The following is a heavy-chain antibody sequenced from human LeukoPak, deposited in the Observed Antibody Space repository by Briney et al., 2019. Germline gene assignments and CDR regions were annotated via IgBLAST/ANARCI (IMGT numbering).Heavy chain of an antibody. CDR3: ARDEKIVGASGQDY. V-gene: IGHV3-74*01. D-gene: IGHD1-26*01. CDR1: GFAFGSYW. J-gene: IGHJ4*02. CDR2: INTDGGDT. Sequence: GGSLRLSCAASGFAFGSYWMDWVRQAPGKGLVWVSRINTDGGDTIYADSVKGRFTISRDNAKNTLFLQMNSLRAEDTAVYYCARDEKIVGASGQDYWGQGTLVTVSS.